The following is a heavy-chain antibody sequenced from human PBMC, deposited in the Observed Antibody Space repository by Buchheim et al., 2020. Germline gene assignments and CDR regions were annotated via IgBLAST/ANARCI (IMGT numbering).Heavy chain of an antibody. CDR3: GRVYASGLNRKIDY. CDR1: GDSISSSGHY. Sequence: QAQLQESGPGLVKPSQTMSLTCSVSGDSISSSGHYWSWIRQHPGKGLEWIGYIYDSGTTYYNPSLKSRVLISKDESKNEFSLKVSSVTAADTAVYYCGRVYASGLNRKIDYWGQGTL. V-gene: IGHV4-31*03. D-gene: IGHD2/OR15-2a*01. J-gene: IGHJ4*02. CDR2: IYDSGTT.